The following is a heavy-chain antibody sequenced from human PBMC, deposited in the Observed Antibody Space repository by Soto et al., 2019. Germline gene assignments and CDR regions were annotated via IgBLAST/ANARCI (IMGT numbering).Heavy chain of an antibody. Sequence: GGSLRLSCAASGFTLSSFEMNWVRQAPGKGLEWVSYISSSGSTTYYADSVKGRFTISRDNAKNSLYLHMNSLRAEDTAVYYCAREHTLNYESVGYYYGSFGSHFDCWGQGALVTAPQ. J-gene: IGHJ4*02. CDR1: GFTLSSFE. CDR2: ISSSGSTT. CDR3: AREHTLNYESVGYYYGSFGSHFDC. V-gene: IGHV3-48*03. D-gene: IGHD3-22*01.